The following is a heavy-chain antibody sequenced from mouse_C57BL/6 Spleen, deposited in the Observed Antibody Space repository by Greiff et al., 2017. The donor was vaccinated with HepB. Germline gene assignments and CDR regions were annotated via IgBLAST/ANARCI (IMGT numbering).Heavy chain of an antibody. CDR1: GFTFSDYG. CDR2: ISSGSSTI. D-gene: IGHD1-1*01. V-gene: IGHV5-17*01. J-gene: IGHJ1*03. Sequence: EVQLVESGGGLVKPGGSLKLSCAASGFTFSDYGMHWVRQAPEKGLEWVAYISSGSSTIYYADTVKGRFTISRDNAKNTRFLQLTSLRSEDTAMYYCARYGYGSSLYWYFDVWGTGTTVTVSS. CDR3: ARYGYGSSLYWYFDV.